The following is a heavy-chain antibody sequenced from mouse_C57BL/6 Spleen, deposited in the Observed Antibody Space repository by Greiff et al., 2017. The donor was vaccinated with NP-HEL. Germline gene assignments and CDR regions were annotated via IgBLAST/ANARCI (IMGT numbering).Heavy chain of an antibody. CDR3: AQALYGSSYGYFDV. D-gene: IGHD1-1*01. CDR1: GYTFTSYW. CDR2: IDPSDSYT. V-gene: IGHV1-69*01. J-gene: IGHJ1*03. Sequence: VQLQQSGAELVMPGASVKLSCKASGYTFTSYWMHWVKQRPGQGLEWIGEIDPSDSYTNYNQKFKGKSTLTVDKSSSTAYMQLSSLTSEDSAVYYCAQALYGSSYGYFDVWGTGTTVTVSS.